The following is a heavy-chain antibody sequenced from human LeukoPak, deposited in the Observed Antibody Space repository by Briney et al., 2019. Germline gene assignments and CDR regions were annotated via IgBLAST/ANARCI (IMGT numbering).Heavy chain of an antibody. CDR3: ARGGTARTNLNWFDH. CDR1: GGSISSYY. J-gene: IGHJ5*02. D-gene: IGHD1-1*01. V-gene: IGHV4-59*01. CDR2: ISYSGST. Sequence: SETLSLTCTVSGGSISSYYWSWIRQPPGKGLEWIGYISYSGSTNFNPSLKSRVTISVDTSKNQFSLKLSSVTAADTAVYYCARGGTARTNLNWFDHWGQGTLVTVSS.